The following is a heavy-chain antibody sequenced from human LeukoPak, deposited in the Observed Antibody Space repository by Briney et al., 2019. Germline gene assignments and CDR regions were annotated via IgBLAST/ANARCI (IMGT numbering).Heavy chain of an antibody. J-gene: IGHJ6*03. Sequence: PSETLSLTCTVSGVSINGGDYYWSWVRRQPRKGLEWVAYIYYTGSPFYNPSLESRLTISVDTSKNQFSLILSSVTAADTAVYYCARVLADYKLLLGYHYYYMDVWGKGTTVTVSS. CDR1: GVSINGGDYY. CDR3: ARVLADYKLLLGYHYYYMDV. CDR2: IYYTGSP. D-gene: IGHD2-15*01. V-gene: IGHV4-31*03.